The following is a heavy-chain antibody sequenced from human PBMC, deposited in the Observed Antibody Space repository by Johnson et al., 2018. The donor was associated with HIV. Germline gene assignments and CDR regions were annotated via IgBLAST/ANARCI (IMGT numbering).Heavy chain of an antibody. CDR2: ISWNSGSI. CDR3: VRDDYSFHI. D-gene: IGHD4/OR15-4a*01. CDR1: GFTFDDYA. V-gene: IGHV3-9*01. Sequence: VQVVESGGGLVQPGRSLRLSCAASGFTFDDYAMHWVRQVPGKGLEWVSGISWNSGSIGYADSVKGRFTISRDNAKNTLYLEMNGLRADDTAVYYCVRDDYSFHIWGRGTLVTVSS. J-gene: IGHJ3*02.